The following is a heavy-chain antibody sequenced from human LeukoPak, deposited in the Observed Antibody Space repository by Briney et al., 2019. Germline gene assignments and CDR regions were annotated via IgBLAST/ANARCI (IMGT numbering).Heavy chain of an antibody. CDR3: ARPLWFGDWFDP. V-gene: IGHV4-34*01. Sequence: SETLSLTCAVDGGSFSGYYWSWIRQPPGKGLEWIGEINHSGSTNYNPSLKSRVTISVDTSKNQFSLKLSSVTAADTAVYYCARPLWFGDWFDPWGQGTLVTVSS. CDR1: GGSFSGYY. D-gene: IGHD3-10*01. J-gene: IGHJ5*02. CDR2: INHSGST.